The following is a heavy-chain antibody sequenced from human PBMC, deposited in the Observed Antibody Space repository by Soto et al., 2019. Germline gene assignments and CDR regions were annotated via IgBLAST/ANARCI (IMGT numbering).Heavy chain of an antibody. CDR2: IYYSGST. Sequence: SETLSLTCTVSGGSISSSSYYWGWIRQPPGKGLEWIGSIYYSGSTYYNPSLKSRVTISVDTSKNQFSLKLSSVTAADTAVYYCARSYYDSSGETNWYFDLWGRGTLVTVSS. V-gene: IGHV4-39*01. CDR1: GGSISSSSYY. CDR3: ARSYYDSSGETNWYFDL. J-gene: IGHJ2*01. D-gene: IGHD3-22*01.